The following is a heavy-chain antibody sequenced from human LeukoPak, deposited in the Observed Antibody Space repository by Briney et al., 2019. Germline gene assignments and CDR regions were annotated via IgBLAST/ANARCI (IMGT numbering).Heavy chain of an antibody. V-gene: IGHV5-51*01. CDR2: IYPGDSDT. CDR1: GYSFTSYW. Sequence: GESLKISCKGSGYSFTSYWVGWVRQMPGKGLEWMGTIYPGDSDTRNSPSFAGQVPISADKSIRTAYLQWSSLRASDTAMYYCARLNDGFDIWGQGTMVTVSS. CDR3: ARLNDGFDI. J-gene: IGHJ3*02.